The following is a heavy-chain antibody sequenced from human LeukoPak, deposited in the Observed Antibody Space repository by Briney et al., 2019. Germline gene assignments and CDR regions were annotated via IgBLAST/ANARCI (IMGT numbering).Heavy chain of an antibody. V-gene: IGHV1-2*02. CDR1: GYTFTGYY. CDR3: ARGHIVVVPAALSDWFDP. CDR2: INPNSGGT. J-gene: IGHJ5*02. Sequence: ASVKVSCKASGYTFTGYYMHWVRQAPGQGLEWMGWINPNSGGTNYAQKFQGRVTMTRDTSISTAYMELSRLRSDDTDVYYCARGHIVVVPAALSDWFDPWGQGTLVTVSS. D-gene: IGHD2-2*01.